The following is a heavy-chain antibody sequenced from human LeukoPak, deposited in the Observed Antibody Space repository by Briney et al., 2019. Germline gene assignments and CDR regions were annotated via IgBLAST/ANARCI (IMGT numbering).Heavy chain of an antibody. V-gene: IGHV1-18*01. CDR3: ARDGYRLSGYFYYMDV. CDR2: INTHNGDT. Sequence: VASVKVSCKASGYTFASFGITWVRQAPGQGLEWMGWINTHNGDTNYAQKLQGRVTMTTDTSTSTAYMELRSLKSDDTAVYYCARDGYRLSGYFYYMDVWAKGPRSPSP. J-gene: IGHJ6*03. CDR1: GYTFASFG. D-gene: IGHD2-2*03.